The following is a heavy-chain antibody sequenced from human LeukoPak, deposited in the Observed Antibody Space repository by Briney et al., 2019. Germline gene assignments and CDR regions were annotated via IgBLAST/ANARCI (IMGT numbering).Heavy chain of an antibody. J-gene: IGHJ4*02. D-gene: IGHD5-12*01. V-gene: IGHV3-21*01. CDR3: ARAFGYSGYDSDY. CDR2: ISSSSSYI. CDR1: GFTFSSYS. Sequence: GGSLRLSCAASGFTFSSYSMNWVRQAPGKGLEWVSSISSSSSYIYYADSVKGRFTISRDNAKNSLYLQMNSLRAEDTAVYYCARAFGYSGYDSDYWGQGTLVTVPS.